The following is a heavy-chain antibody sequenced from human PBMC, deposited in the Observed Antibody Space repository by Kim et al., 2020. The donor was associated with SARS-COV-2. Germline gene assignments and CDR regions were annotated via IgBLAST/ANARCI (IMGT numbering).Heavy chain of an antibody. J-gene: IGHJ3*02. CDR2: IYYSGNT. D-gene: IGHD1-7*01. CDR1: GGSISSRSYY. Sequence: SETLSLTCTVSGGSISSRSYYWGWIRQPPGKGLEWIGSIYYSGNTYYNPSLKSLVTISIDTSKDQFSLNLSSVTAAETAVYYCARRAAGTKTFDIWGQGTMVTVSS. V-gene: IGHV4-39*01. CDR3: ARRAAGTKTFDI.